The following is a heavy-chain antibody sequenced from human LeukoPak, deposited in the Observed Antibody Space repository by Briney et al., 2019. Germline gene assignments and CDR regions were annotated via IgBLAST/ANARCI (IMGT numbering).Heavy chain of an antibody. J-gene: IGHJ4*02. V-gene: IGHV3-21*04. D-gene: IGHD3-10*01. CDR2: ITSSGAYI. CDR1: GFTFNYYN. CDR3: AKRGPGSPQSGKYYFDY. Sequence: GGSLRLSCAASGFTFNYYNMNWVRQAPGKALEWVSSITSSGAYIFYADSVRGRFTISRDNSKNTLYLQMNSLRAEDTAVYYCAKRGPGSPQSGKYYFDYWGQGTLVTVSS.